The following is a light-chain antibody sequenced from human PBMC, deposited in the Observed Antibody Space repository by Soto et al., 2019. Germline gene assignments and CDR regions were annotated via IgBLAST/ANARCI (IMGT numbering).Light chain of an antibody. CDR3: QVWDTSSDPPKWV. V-gene: IGLV3-21*02. CDR1: NIGSKS. Sequence: SYELTQPTSVSVAPGQTARLTCGGNNIGSKSVHWYQQKPGQAPVLVVFDDSDRPSGIPERFSGSNSGNMATLTITRVEAGDEADFYCQVWDTSSDPPKWVFGGGTKLTVL. CDR2: DDS. J-gene: IGLJ3*02.